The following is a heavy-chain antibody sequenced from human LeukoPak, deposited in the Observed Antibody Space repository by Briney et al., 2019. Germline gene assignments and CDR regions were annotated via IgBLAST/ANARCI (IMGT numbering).Heavy chain of an antibody. CDR2: INEDGSEK. V-gene: IGHV3-7*01. J-gene: IGHJ4*02. CDR3: AKGGKYDILTGYRRSRLLGDF. D-gene: IGHD3-9*01. CDR1: GFTFSSSW. Sequence: PGGALRLSCAASGFTFSSSWRNWVRQAPGKGLEGVASINEDGSEKYYVDSVKGRLTVSRDNSKNTLFLQMNSLRPEDTAVYYCAKGGKYDILTGYRRSRLLGDFWGQGTLVTVSS.